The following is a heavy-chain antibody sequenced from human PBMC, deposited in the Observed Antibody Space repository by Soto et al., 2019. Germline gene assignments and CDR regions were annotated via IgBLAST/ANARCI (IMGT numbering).Heavy chain of an antibody. J-gene: IGHJ3*02. D-gene: IGHD3-3*01. Sequence: VGSLRLSCAASGFTFSSYWMSWVRQAPGKGLEWVANIKQDGSEKYYVDSVKGRFTISRDNAKNSLYLQMNSLRAEDTAVYYCARVSPDFWSGDDDFDIWGQGTMVTVS. CDR2: IKQDGSEK. CDR3: ARVSPDFWSGDDDFDI. V-gene: IGHV3-7*03. CDR1: GFTFSSYW.